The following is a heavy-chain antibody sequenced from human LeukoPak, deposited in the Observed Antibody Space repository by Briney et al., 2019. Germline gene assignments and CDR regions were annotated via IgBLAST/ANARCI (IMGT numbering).Heavy chain of an antibody. V-gene: IGHV4-34*01. CDR1: GGSFSGYY. CDR2: INHSGST. D-gene: IGHD5-18*01. Sequence: SETLSLTCAGYGGSFSGYYWSWLRQPPGKGLEWIGEINHSGSTNYNPSLKSRVTISVDTSKNQFSLKLSSVTAADTAVYYCARGDTAMVPDAFDIWGQGTMVTVSS. CDR3: ARGDTAMVPDAFDI. J-gene: IGHJ3*02.